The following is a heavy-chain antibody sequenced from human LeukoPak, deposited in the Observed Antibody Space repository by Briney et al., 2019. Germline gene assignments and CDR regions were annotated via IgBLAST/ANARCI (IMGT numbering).Heavy chain of an antibody. CDR1: GFSFSTYE. CDR3: SVQYSSSSVVDF. J-gene: IGHJ4*02. D-gene: IGHD6-6*01. CDR2: ISSSGSIM. Sequence: GGSLRLSCAASGFSFSTYEMNCVRQAPGKGLEWVSYISSSGSIMYSADSVKGRFTISRDNAKNSLFLQMNSLRVEDTAIYYCSVQYSSSSVVDFWGQGALVTVSS. V-gene: IGHV3-48*03.